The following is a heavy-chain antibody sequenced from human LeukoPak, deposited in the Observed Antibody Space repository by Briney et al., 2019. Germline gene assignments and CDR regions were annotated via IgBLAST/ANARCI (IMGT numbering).Heavy chain of an antibody. V-gene: IGHV3-21*01. CDR1: GYSISSGYY. CDR3: ARDFPDQYSSSWYLGWFDP. CDR2: ISSSSSYI. Sequence: ETLSLTCAVSGYSISSGYYWGWIRQPPGKGLEWVSSISSSSSYIYYADSVKGRFTISRDNAKNSLYLQMNSLRAEDTAVYYCARDFPDQYSSSWYLGWFDPWGQGTLVTVSS. D-gene: IGHD6-13*01. J-gene: IGHJ5*02.